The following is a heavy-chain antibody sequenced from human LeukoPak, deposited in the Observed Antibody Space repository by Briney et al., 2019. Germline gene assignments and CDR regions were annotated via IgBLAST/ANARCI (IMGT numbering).Heavy chain of an antibody. D-gene: IGHD2/OR15-2a*01. CDR1: GFTVSSNY. CDR2: ISGSGGST. J-gene: IGHJ4*02. CDR3: ATLSDIDY. V-gene: IGHV3-23*01. Sequence: PGGSLRLSCAASGFTVSSNYMSWVRQAPGKGLEWVSAISGSGGSTYYADSVKGRFTISRDNSKNTLYLQMNSLRAEDTAVYYCATLSDIDYWGQGTLVTVSS.